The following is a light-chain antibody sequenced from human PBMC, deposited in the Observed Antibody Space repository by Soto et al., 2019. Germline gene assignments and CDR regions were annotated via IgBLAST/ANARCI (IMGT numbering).Light chain of an antibody. CDR1: SSDVGCYNY. V-gene: IGLV2-8*01. Sequence: QSALTQPPSASGSPGQSVTISCTGTSSDVGCYNYVSWYQQHPGKAPKLMIYEVSKRPSGVPDRFSGSKSGNTASRTVSGVQAEDEADYYCSSYAGSNNLVFGGGTKLAVL. CDR2: EVS. CDR3: SSYAGSNNLV. J-gene: IGLJ2*01.